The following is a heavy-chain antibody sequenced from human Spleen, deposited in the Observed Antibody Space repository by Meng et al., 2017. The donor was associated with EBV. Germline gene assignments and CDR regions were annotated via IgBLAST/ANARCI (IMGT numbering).Heavy chain of an antibody. J-gene: IGHJ4*02. CDR2: MNPNSGNT. Sequence: VRKHAASVKSPATISRYTLSSYDITWVRQATVQGLEWMGWMNPNSGNTGYAQKFQGRVTMTRNTSISTAYMELSSLRSEDTAVYYCARSRGYSYAPWYWGQGTLVTVSS. CDR3: ARSRGYSYAPWY. V-gene: IGHV1-8*01. CDR1: RYTLSSYD. D-gene: IGHD5-18*01.